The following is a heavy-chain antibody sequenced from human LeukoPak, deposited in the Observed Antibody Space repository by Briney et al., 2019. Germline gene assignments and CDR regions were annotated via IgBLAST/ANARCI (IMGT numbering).Heavy chain of an antibody. D-gene: IGHD1-20*01. V-gene: IGHV3-21*01. CDR3: ASARITETSGPDY. J-gene: IGHJ4*02. CDR2: ISSSGSYI. CDR1: GFTFSSYS. Sequence: GGSLRLSCAASGFTFSSYSMNWVRQAPGKGLEWVSSISSSGSYIYYADSVKGRFTISRDNAKNSLYLQMNSLRAEDTAVYYCASARITETSGPDYWGQGTLVTVSS.